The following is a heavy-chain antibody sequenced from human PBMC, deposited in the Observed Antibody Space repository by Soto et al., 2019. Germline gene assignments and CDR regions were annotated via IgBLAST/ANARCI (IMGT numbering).Heavy chain of an antibody. CDR2: INHSGST. CDR1: GGSFSGYY. J-gene: IGHJ6*02. Sequence: ETLSLTCAVYGGSFSGYYWSWIRQPPGKGLEWIGEINHSGSTNYNPSLKSRVTISVDTSKNQFSLKLSSVTAADTAVYYCARDIEYYYDSSGYPAHYYYGMDVWGQGTTVTVSS. CDR3: ARDIEYYYDSSGYPAHYYYGMDV. D-gene: IGHD3-22*01. V-gene: IGHV4-34*01.